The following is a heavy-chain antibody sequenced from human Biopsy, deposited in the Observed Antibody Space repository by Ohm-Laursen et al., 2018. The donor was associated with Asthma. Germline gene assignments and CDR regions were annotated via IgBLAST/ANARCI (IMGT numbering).Heavy chain of an antibody. V-gene: IGHV4-39*01. CDR1: GGSMTPTSHY. CDR3: ARRITIFGVVQKDHGMDA. J-gene: IGHJ6*02. Sequence: VTLSLTCSFSGGSMTPTSHYWAWIRQAPGKGLEWIGHISYGGKTSYNPSLKNRVTISRDTSKNQFSLRLTSVTAADTAAYFCARRITIFGVVQKDHGMDAWGQGTTVIVSS. CDR2: ISYGGKT. D-gene: IGHD3-3*01.